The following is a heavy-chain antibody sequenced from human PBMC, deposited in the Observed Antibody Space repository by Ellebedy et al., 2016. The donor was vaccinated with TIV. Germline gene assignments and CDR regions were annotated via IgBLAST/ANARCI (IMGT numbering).Heavy chain of an antibody. J-gene: IGHJ4*02. V-gene: IGHV3-30-3*01. CDR1: GFTFSSYA. CDR3: ARDFYDFWSGSFYGY. D-gene: IGHD3-3*01. CDR2: ISYDGSNK. Sequence: PGGSLRLSCAASGFTFSSYAMHWVRQAPGKGLEWVAVISYDGSNKYYADSVKGRFTISSDNSKNTLYLQMNSLRAEDTAVYYCARDFYDFWSGSFYGYWGQGTLVTVSS.